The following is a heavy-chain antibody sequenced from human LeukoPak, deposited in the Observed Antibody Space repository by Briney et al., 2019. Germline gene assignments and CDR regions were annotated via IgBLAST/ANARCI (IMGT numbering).Heavy chain of an antibody. Sequence: GGSLRLSCAASGFTFSSYWMSWVRQAPGKGLEWVANIKQDGSEKYYVVSVKGRFTISRDNAENSLYLQMNSLRAEDTAVYYCARDTGDYYYDTSGYPFDYWGQGILVTVSS. CDR2: IKQDGSEK. CDR1: GFTFSSYW. D-gene: IGHD3-22*01. CDR3: ARDTGDYYYDTSGYPFDY. J-gene: IGHJ4*02. V-gene: IGHV3-7*01.